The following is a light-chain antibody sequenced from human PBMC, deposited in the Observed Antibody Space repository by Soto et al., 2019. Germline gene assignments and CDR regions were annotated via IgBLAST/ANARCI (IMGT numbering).Light chain of an antibody. V-gene: IGLV2-14*01. CDR1: SSDVGGYNY. CDR2: EVS. Sequence: QSALTQPASVSGSPGQSITISCTGTSSDVGGYNYVSWYQQHPGKAPKLMMYEVSNRPSGVSNRFSGSKSDYTASLTISGLQAEDEADYYCSSYTSTSTLGVFGGGTKVTVL. CDR3: SSYTSTSTLGV. J-gene: IGLJ2*01.